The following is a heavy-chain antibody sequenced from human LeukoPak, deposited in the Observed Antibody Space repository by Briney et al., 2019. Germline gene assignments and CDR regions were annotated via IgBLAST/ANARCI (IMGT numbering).Heavy chain of an antibody. CDR2: INPSAGST. CDR3: AREVGIAAADEGWFDP. D-gene: IGHD6-13*01. V-gene: IGHV1-46*01. Sequence: GASVKVSCKASGYTFTSYYMHWVRQAPGQGLEWMGIINPSAGSTRYAQKFQGRVTMTRDTSTRTVYMELSSLRSEDTAVYYCAREVGIAAADEGWFDPWGQGTLVTVSS. CDR1: GYTFTSYY. J-gene: IGHJ5*02.